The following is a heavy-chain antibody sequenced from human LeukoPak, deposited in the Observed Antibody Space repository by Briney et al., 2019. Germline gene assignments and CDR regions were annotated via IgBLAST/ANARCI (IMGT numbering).Heavy chain of an antibody. D-gene: IGHD3-10*01. Sequence: ASVKVSCKASGYTFTSYGISWVRQAPGQVLEWMGWISAYNGNTNYAQKLQGRVTMTTDTSTSTAYMELRSLRSDDTAVYYCAREGSFYGSGSYLGDYYYYGMDVWGQGTTVTVSS. J-gene: IGHJ6*02. CDR3: AREGSFYGSGSYLGDYYYYGMDV. CDR1: GYTFTSYG. V-gene: IGHV1-18*01. CDR2: ISAYNGNT.